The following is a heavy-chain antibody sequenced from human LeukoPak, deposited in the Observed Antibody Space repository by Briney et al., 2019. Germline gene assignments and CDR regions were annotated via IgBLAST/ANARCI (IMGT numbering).Heavy chain of an antibody. Sequence: GGSLRLSCAASGFTFSSYAMSWVRQAPGRGLEWVSAISGSGGSTYYADSVKGRFTISRDNSKNTLYLQMNSLRAEDTAVYYCAKDSSSWPIYFDYWGQGTLVTVSS. CDR2: ISGSGGST. J-gene: IGHJ4*02. D-gene: IGHD6-13*01. CDR3: AKDSSSWPIYFDY. CDR1: GFTFSSYA. V-gene: IGHV3-23*01.